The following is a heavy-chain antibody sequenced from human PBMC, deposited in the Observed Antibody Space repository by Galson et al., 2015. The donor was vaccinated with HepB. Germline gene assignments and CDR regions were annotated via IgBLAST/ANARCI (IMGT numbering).Heavy chain of an antibody. CDR3: GRLGTTGFDY. D-gene: IGHD1-1*01. CDR2: IIPIFDTP. CDR1: GVTFSSYA. Sequence: SVKVSCKASGVTFSSYAISWVRQAPGQGLEWMGGIIPIFDTPNYAQKFQGRLTVTADKSTSTAYMELSSLRSEDTAVYYCGRLGTTGFDYWGQGTLVTVSS. J-gene: IGHJ4*02. V-gene: IGHV1-69*06.